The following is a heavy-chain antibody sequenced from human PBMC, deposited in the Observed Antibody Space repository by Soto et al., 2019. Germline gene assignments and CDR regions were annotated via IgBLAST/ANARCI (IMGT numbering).Heavy chain of an antibody. J-gene: IGHJ4*02. CDR2: ISYDGSNK. D-gene: IGHD6-6*01. CDR3: VLAARGEKSFDY. V-gene: IGHV3-30-3*01. Sequence: GGSLRLSCAASGFTFSSYAMHWVRQAPGKGLEWVAVISYDGSNKYYADSVKGRFTISRDNSKNTLYLQMNSLRAEDTAVYYCVLAARGEKSFDYWGQGTLVTVSS. CDR1: GFTFSSYA.